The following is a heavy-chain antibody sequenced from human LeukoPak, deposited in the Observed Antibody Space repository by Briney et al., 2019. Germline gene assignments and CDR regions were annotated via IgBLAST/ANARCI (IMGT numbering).Heavy chain of an antibody. Sequence: HPGGSLRLSCAASGFTVSSNYMSWVRQAPGKGLEWVSVIYSGGSTYYADSVKGRFTISRDNAKNTLYLQMYSLRAEDTAVYYCARDAVDTANAVWGQGTTVTVSS. CDR3: ARDAVDTANAV. CDR2: IYSGGST. CDR1: GFTVSSNY. V-gene: IGHV3-53*01. J-gene: IGHJ6*02. D-gene: IGHD5-18*01.